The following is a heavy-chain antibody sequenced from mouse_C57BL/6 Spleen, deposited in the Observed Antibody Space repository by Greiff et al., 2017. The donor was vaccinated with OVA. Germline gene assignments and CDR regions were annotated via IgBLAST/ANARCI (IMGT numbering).Heavy chain of an antibody. CDR3: ARPESSGYSSWFAY. CDR1: GYTFTTYP. CDR2: FHPYNDDT. D-gene: IGHD3-2*02. Sequence: LEESGAELVKPGASVKMSCKASGYTFTTYPIEWMKQNHGKSLEWIGNFHPYNDDTKYNEKFKGKATLTVEKSSSTVYLELSRLTSDDSAVYYCARPESSGYSSWFAYWGQGTLVTVSA. J-gene: IGHJ3*01. V-gene: IGHV1-47*01.